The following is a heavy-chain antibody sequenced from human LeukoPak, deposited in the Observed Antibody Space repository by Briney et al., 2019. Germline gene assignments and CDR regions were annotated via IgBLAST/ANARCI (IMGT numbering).Heavy chain of an antibody. CDR3: ARFPIVGATTYLDY. CDR1: GFTFSSYA. Sequence: PGGSLRLSCSASGFTFSSYAISWVRQAPGQGLEWMGGIIPIFGTANYAQKFQGRVTITADESTSTAYMELSSLRSEDTAVYYCARFPIVGATTYLDYWGQGTLVTVSS. J-gene: IGHJ4*02. D-gene: IGHD1-26*01. CDR2: IIPIFGTA. V-gene: IGHV1-69*01.